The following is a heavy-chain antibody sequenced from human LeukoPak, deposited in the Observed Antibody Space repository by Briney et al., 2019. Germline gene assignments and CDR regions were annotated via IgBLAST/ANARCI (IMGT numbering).Heavy chain of an antibody. J-gene: IGHJ4*02. D-gene: IGHD1-26*01. CDR3: ARHYSGNYYRGDFSY. V-gene: IGHV4-39*07. Sequence: SETLSLTCTVSGGSISSSSYYWGWIRQPPGKGLEWIGSIYYSGSTYYNPSPKSRVTISVDTSKNQFSLKLSSVTAADTAVYYCARHYSGNYYRGDFSYWGQGTLVTVSS. CDR1: GGSISSSSYY. CDR2: IYYSGST.